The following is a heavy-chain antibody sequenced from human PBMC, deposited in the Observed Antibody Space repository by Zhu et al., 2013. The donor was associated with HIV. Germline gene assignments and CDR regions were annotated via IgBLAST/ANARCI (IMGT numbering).Heavy chain of an antibody. J-gene: IGHJ4*02. V-gene: IGHV1-8*02. CDR1: GGTFTDHA. Sequence: HVQLVQSGAEVKKPGSSVRVSCRTSGGTFTDHAINWVRQAPGQGLEWMGWINPDSGATSYAQKFQGRVTMTRDTSTSTVYMDLSSLRSEDTAVYYCARGRTIFGVVILDFDYWGQGTLVTVSS. CDR2: INPDSGAT. D-gene: IGHD3-3*01. CDR3: ARGRTIFGVVILDFDY.